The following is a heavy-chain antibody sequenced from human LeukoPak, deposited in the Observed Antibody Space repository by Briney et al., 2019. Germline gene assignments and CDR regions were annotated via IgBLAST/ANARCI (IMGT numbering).Heavy chain of an antibody. D-gene: IGHD2-8*01. CDR1: GGSISSSSYY. V-gene: IGHV4-39*01. CDR3: ARGLVVLMVYPGY. J-gene: IGHJ4*02. Sequence: SETLSLTCTVSGGSISSSSYYWGWIRQPPGKGLEWIGSIYYSGSTYYNPSLKSRVTISVDTSKNQFSLKLSSVTAADTAVYYCARGLVVLMVYPGYWGQGTLVTVSS. CDR2: IYYSGST.